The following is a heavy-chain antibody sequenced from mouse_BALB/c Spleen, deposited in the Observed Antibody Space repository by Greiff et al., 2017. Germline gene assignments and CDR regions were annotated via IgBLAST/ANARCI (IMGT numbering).Heavy chain of an antibody. V-gene: IGHV5-6-3*01. D-gene: IGHD1-1*01. Sequence: EVKVVESGGGLVQPGGSLKLSCAASGFTFSSYGRSWVRQTPDKRLELVATINSNGGSTYYPDSVKGRFTISRDNAKNTLYLQMSSLKSEDTAMYYCARGFITTAGFAYWGQGTLVTVSA. CDR3: ARGFITTAGFAY. CDR2: INSNGGST. J-gene: IGHJ3*01. CDR1: GFTFSSYG.